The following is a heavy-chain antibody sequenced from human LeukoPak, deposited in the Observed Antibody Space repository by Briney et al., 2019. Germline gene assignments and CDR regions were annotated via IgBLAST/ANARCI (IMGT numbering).Heavy chain of an antibody. D-gene: IGHD6-13*01. CDR2: LYSGGTT. V-gene: IGHV3-53*05. CDR3: ASPSPGGAAAGLFDY. Sequence: GGSLRLSCAVSGFTVSSNSLNWVRQAPGKGLEWVSVLYSGGTTLYADSVKGRFTISRDSSKNTLYLQMNSLRPDDTAMYYCASPSPGGAAAGLFDYWGQGTLVTVSS. CDR1: GFTVSSNS. J-gene: IGHJ4*02.